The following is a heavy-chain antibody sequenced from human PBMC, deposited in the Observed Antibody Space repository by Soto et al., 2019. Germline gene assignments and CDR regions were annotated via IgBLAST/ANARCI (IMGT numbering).Heavy chain of an antibody. Sequence: SLRLSCAASGFTFTNALINWVRQAPGKGLEWVGRIKSKTDGGTTDYAEPVKGRFAISRDDSNNMVYLQMNSLKIEDTAVYYCTTDSYSTIIIVRFDYWGHGTLVTVSS. CDR2: IKSKTDGGTT. V-gene: IGHV3-15*07. CDR3: TTDSYSTIIIVRFDY. D-gene: IGHD3-22*01. CDR1: GFTFTNAL. J-gene: IGHJ4*01.